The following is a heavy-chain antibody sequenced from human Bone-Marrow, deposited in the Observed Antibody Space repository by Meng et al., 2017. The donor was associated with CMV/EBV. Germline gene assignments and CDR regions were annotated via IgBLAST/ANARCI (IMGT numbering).Heavy chain of an antibody. V-gene: IGHV1-69*10. J-gene: IGHJ4*02. CDR1: TFSSYA. CDR2: IIPILGIA. D-gene: IGHD3-22*01. CDR3: ARTEYYDSSGYYQPFDY. Sequence: TFSSYAISWVRQAPGQGLEWMGGIIPILGIANYAQKFQGRVTITADKSTSTAYMELSSLRSEDTAVYYCARTEYYDSSGYYQPFDYWGQGTLVTVSS.